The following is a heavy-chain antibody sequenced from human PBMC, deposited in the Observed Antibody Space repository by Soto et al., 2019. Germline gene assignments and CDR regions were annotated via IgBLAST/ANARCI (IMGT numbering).Heavy chain of an antibody. D-gene: IGHD4-4*01. CDR1: DGSVTGYC. CDR3: ARGPDYSKVGY. V-gene: IGHV4-59*02. CDR2: IDYNGIA. Sequence: QVQLQESGPGLVKPSETLPLTCSVSDGSVTGYCWGWIRQPPGKGLEWIGCIDYNGIAHYNPSLTSRVTMSLDTSNKHFSLKLSSVTTTDTAGYYCARGPDYSKVGYWGQGTLVTVSS. J-gene: IGHJ4*02.